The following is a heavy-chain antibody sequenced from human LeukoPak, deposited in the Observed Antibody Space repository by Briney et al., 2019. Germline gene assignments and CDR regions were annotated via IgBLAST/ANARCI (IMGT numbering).Heavy chain of an antibody. J-gene: IGHJ4*02. V-gene: IGHV3-23*01. Sequence: GGSLRLSCAASGFTFSSYGLSWVRQAPGKGLEWVSSISGSGGDTYYADSVKGRLTISRDNSKNTLFLQMKSLRAEDTAVYYCARSGRDGYNYSDYWGQGTLVTVSS. CDR2: ISGSGGDT. CDR1: GFTFSSYG. CDR3: ARSGRDGYNYSDY. D-gene: IGHD5-24*01.